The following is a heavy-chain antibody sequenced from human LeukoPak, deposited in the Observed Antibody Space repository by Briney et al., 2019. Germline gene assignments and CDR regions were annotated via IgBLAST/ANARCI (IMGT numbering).Heavy chain of an antibody. D-gene: IGHD3-10*01. V-gene: IGHV1-69*05. Sequence: SVKVSCKASGGTSSSYAISWVRQAPGPGLEWMGGIIPIFGTANYAQKFQGRVTITTDESTSTAYMELSSLRSEDTAVYYCARGNSGSPLPNLYYYYYMDVWGKGTTVTVSS. CDR3: ARGNSGSPLPNLYYYYYMDV. CDR2: IIPIFGTA. J-gene: IGHJ6*03. CDR1: GGTSSSYA.